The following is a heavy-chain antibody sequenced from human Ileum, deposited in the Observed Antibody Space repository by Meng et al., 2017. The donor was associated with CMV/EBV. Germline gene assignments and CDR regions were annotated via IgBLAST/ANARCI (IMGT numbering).Heavy chain of an antibody. D-gene: IGHD4-23*01. Sequence: GSLRLSCAVSGGSISSSNWWSWVRQPPGKGLEWIGEIYHSGSTNYNPSLKSRVTISVDKSKNQFSLKLSSVTAADTAVYYCASRGKVVTHFDYWGQGTLVTVSS. J-gene: IGHJ4*02. V-gene: IGHV4-4*02. CDR1: GGSISSSNW. CDR2: IYHSGST. CDR3: ASRGKVVTHFDY.